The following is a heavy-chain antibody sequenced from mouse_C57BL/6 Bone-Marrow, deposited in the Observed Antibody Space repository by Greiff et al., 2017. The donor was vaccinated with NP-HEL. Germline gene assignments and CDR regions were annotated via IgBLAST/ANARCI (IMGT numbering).Heavy chain of an antibody. D-gene: IGHD1-1*01. CDR1: GYTFTDYY. Sequence: QVQLQQSGPELVKPGASVKISCKASGYTFTDYYINWVKQRPGQGLEWIGWIFPGSGSTYYNEKFKGKATLTVDKSSSTAYMLLSSLTSEDSAVYFWSDYYGSSPRYWYFDVWGTGTTVTVSS. V-gene: IGHV1-75*01. J-gene: IGHJ1*03. CDR3: SDYYGSSPRYWYFDV. CDR2: IFPGSGST.